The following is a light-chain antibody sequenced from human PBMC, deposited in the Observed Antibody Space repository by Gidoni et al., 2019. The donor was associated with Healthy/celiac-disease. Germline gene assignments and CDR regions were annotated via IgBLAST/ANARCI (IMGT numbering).Light chain of an antibody. J-gene: IGKJ2*01. Sequence: DIQMTQFPSSLSASVGDRVTITCRSSQSISSYLNWDQQKPGKAPKLMIYAASIWQRGVPSRSRGSGSGTDFTLTISILQPEDFATYYCQQSYSTPPYTFGQGTKLEIK. V-gene: IGKV1-39*01. CDR3: QQSYSTPPYT. CDR2: AAS. CDR1: QSISSY.